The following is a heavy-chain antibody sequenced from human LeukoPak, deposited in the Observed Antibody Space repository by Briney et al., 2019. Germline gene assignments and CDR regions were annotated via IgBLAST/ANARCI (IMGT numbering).Heavy chain of an antibody. D-gene: IGHD5-24*01. CDR1: GFTFSSYS. CDR2: INHSGST. CDR3: ARGSDGYNYLPEH. V-gene: IGHV4-34*01. J-gene: IGHJ1*01. Sequence: GSLRLSCAASGFTFSSYSMNWVRQPPGKGLEWIGEINHSGSTNYNPSLKSRVTISVDTSKNQFSLKLSPVTAADTAVYYCARGSDGYNYLPEHWGQGTLVTVSS.